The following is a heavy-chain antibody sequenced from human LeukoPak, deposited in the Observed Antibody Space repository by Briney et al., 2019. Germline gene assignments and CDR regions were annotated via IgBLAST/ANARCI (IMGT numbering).Heavy chain of an antibody. V-gene: IGHV4-39*07. Sequence: SETLSLTCTVSGGSISSSSYYWGWIRQPPGKGLEWIGSIYYSGSTYYNPSLKSRVTISVDTSKNQFSLKLSSVTAADTAVYYCAIDFRGSSSWYRGGLDYWGQGTLFTVSS. CDR2: IYYSGST. D-gene: IGHD6-13*01. J-gene: IGHJ4*02. CDR1: GGSISSSSYY. CDR3: AIDFRGSSSWYRGGLDY.